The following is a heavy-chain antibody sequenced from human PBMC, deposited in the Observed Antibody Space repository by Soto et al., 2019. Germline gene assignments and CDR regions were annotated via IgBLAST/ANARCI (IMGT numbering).Heavy chain of an antibody. D-gene: IGHD1-7*01. Sequence: SLRLSCAASGFAFSTYAMTWVRQAPGKGLEWVSVISGSGGSSYYADSVKGRFTISRDNSKNTLYLQMNSLRAEDTAVYYCARELELRSLPFDYWGQGTMVTV. CDR3: ARELELRSLPFDY. J-gene: IGHJ4*02. CDR2: ISGSGGSS. V-gene: IGHV3-23*01. CDR1: GFAFSTYA.